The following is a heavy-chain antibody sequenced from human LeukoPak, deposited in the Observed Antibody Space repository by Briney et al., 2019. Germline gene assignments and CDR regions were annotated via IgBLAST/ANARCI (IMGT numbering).Heavy chain of an antibody. Sequence: GGSLRLSCAASGFTFSSYSMNWVRQASGKGLEWVSSISSSSSYIYYADSVKGRFTISRDNAKNSLYLQMNSLRAEDTAVYYCARETYYDFWSGIITDWGQGTLVTVSS. CDR3: ARETYYDFWSGIITD. CDR1: GFTFSSYS. D-gene: IGHD3-3*01. CDR2: ISSSSSYI. J-gene: IGHJ4*02. V-gene: IGHV3-21*01.